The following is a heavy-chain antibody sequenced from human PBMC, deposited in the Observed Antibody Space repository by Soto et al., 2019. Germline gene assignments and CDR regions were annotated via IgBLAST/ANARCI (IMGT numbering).Heavy chain of an antibody. J-gene: IGHJ4*02. CDR1: GGSISTPNW. CDR3: AKDGPAGRDFRY. Sequence: QVHLQESGPGLVKPSGTLSLTCAVSGGSISTPNWWTWVRQAPGKGLEWIGEIYHGGKINYNPSLTSRVTILVGKSHNHFSLNLTSVTAADTAVYYCAKDGPAGRDFRYWGQGTLVTVSS. CDR2: IYHGGKI. D-gene: IGHD3-3*01. V-gene: IGHV4-4*02.